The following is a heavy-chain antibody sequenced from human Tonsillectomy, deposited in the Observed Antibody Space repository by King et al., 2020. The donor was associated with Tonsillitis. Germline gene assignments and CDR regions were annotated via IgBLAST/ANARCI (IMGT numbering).Heavy chain of an antibody. J-gene: IGHJ4*02. D-gene: IGHD6-19*01. CDR3: ARESLYSSGQFDY. Sequence: VQLVESGGGLVQPGGSLRLSCAASGFTFSSYWMSWVRQAPGKGLEWVANIKQDGSEKYYVDSVKGRFTISRDNAKNSLYLQMNSLRAEDTAVYYCARESLYSSGQFDYWGQGTLVTVSS. CDR2: IKQDGSEK. V-gene: IGHV3-7*01. CDR1: GFTFSSYW.